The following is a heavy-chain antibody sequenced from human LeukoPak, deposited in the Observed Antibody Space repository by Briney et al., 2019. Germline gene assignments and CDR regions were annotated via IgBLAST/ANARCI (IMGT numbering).Heavy chain of an antibody. V-gene: IGHV3-21*01. J-gene: IGHJ3*02. CDR1: GFTFSDYS. Sequence: PGGCLRLSCAASGFTFSDYSMNWVPQAPGKGLEWVSSISSSSSYIYYADSVKGRFTISRDNAKNSLYLQMNSLRAEDTAVYYCTSHTGTGDAFRPFHIWGQGTMVTVSS. D-gene: IGHD2-21*02. CDR3: TSHTGTGDAFRPFHI. CDR2: ISSSSSYI.